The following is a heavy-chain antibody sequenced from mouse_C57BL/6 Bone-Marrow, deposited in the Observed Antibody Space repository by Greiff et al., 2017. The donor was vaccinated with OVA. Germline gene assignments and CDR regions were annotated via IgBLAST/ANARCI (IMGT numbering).Heavy chain of an antibody. D-gene: IGHD2-3*01. J-gene: IGHJ3*01. V-gene: IGHV1-59*01. CDR2: IDPSDSYT. CDR3: ARGGWLLRRFAY. Sequence: VQLQQPGAELVMPGTSVKLSCKASGYTFTSYWMHWVKQRPGQGLEWIGVIDPSDSYTNYNQKFKGKATLTVDTSSSTAYRQLSSLTSEDSAVYYCARGGWLLRRFAYWGQGTLVTVSA. CDR1: GYTFTSYW.